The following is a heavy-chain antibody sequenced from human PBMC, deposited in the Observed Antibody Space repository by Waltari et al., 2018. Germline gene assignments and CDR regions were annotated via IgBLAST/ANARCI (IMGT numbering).Heavy chain of an antibody. CDR1: GYPLTELS. V-gene: IGHV1-24*01. CDR2: FDPEDGET. J-gene: IGHJ3*02. CDR3: ATARPGGSYHDAFDI. Sequence: QVQLVQSGAEVKKPGASVKVSCKVSGYPLTELSIHWVRQDPGKGLEWMGGFDPEDGETIYAQKFQGRVTMTEDTSTDTAYMELSSLRSEDTAVYYCATARPGGSYHDAFDIWGQGTMVTVSS. D-gene: IGHD1-26*01.